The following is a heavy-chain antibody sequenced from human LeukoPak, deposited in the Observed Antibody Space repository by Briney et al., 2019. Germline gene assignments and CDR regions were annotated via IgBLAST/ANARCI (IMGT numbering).Heavy chain of an antibody. Sequence: PGGSLRLSCAASGFTFSIYAMSWVRQAPGKGLEGVTAISGSGGSTYYADSVKGRFTISRDNSKNTLYLQMNSLRAEDTAVYYCAKDGKHDSSGYYSRFDYWGQGTLVTVSS. CDR3: AKDGKHDSSGYYSRFDY. CDR1: GFTFSIYA. CDR2: ISGSGGST. D-gene: IGHD3-22*01. V-gene: IGHV3-23*01. J-gene: IGHJ4*02.